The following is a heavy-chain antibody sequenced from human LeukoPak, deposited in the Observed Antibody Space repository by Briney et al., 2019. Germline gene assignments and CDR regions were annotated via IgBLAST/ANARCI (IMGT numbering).Heavy chain of an antibody. Sequence: GGSLRLSCAASGLTFSSYWMSWVRQAPGKGLEGVANINQDGSGKYYADSVKGRFTISRDNAKNSLYLQMNSLRSEDTAVYYCAKDSYSRGDYWGQGTLVTVSS. CDR1: GLTFSSYW. CDR3: AKDSYSRGDY. CDR2: INQDGSGK. V-gene: IGHV3-7*01. D-gene: IGHD6-13*01. J-gene: IGHJ4*02.